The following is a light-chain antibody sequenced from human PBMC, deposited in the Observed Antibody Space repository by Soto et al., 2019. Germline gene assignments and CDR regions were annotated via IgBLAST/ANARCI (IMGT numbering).Light chain of an antibody. V-gene: IGLV1-44*01. CDR1: GSSIGTNT. Sequence: QSVLTQPPSASGTPGQRVTISCSGSGSSIGTNTVNWYRQLPGTAPKLLIYGNNQRPSGVPDRFSGSKSGTSASLAISGIQSEDEADYSCAAWDGSLNNVLFGGGTKLTVL. CDR2: GNN. CDR3: AAWDGSLNNVL. J-gene: IGLJ2*01.